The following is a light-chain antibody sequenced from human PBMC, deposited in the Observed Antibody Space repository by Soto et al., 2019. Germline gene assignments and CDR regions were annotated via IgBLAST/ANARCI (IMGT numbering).Light chain of an antibody. V-gene: IGLV1-44*01. Sequence: QSVLTQAPSASGTPGQRVTISCSGSSSNIGTNTVNWYQQLPGTAPKLLIYTNNRRPSGVPDRFSGSKSGTSASLAISGLQSGDEADYWCATWDDSLNAVVFGAGTKVTVL. CDR2: TNN. CDR3: ATWDDSLNAVV. CDR1: SSNIGTNT. J-gene: IGLJ2*01.